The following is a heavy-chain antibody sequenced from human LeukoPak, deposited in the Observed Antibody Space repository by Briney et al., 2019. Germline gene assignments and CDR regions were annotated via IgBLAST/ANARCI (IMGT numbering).Heavy chain of an antibody. CDR3: ARRRDGYNYFDY. CDR2: IYPDDSEF. J-gene: IGHJ4*02. Sequence: GESLKISCQGSGYSFTDYWIGWVRQMPGKGLEWMGIIYPDDSEFRYSPSFQGQVTMSIDKSISTAYLQWSSLEASDTAMYYCARRRDGYNYFDYWGQGTLVTVSS. D-gene: IGHD5-24*01. V-gene: IGHV5-51*01. CDR1: GYSFTDYW.